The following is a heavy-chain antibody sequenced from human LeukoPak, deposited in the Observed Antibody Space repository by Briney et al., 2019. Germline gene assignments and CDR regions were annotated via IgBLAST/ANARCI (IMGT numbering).Heavy chain of an antibody. CDR1: GYTFTSYY. D-gene: IGHD3-9*01. J-gene: IGHJ6*03. V-gene: IGHV1-46*01. CDR2: INPSGGST. Sequence: ASVKVSCKASGYTFTSYYMHWVRQAPGQGLEWMGIINPSGGSTSYAQKFQGRVTMTRDMSTSTVYMELSSLRSEDTAVYYCARDPPRVGSYDILTGYYQASYYMDVWGKGTTVTVSS. CDR3: ARDPPRVGSYDILTGYYQASYYMDV.